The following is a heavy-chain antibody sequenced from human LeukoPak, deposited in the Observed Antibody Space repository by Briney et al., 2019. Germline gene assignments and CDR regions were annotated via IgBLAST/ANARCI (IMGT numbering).Heavy chain of an antibody. CDR2: ISGSGGST. CDR3: AKDLRSSGWYYFDY. CDR1: GFTFSSYA. V-gene: IGHV3-23*01. J-gene: IGHJ4*02. D-gene: IGHD6-19*01. Sequence: PGGSLRLSCVGAGFTFSSYAVNWVRQAPGKGLEWVSAISGSGGSTYYADSVKGRFTISRDNSKNTLYLQMNSLRAEDTAVYYCAKDLRSSGWYYFDYWGQGTLVTVSS.